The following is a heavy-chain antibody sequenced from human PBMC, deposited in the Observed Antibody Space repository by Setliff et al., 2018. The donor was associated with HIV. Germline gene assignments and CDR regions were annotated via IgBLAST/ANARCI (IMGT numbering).Heavy chain of an antibody. CDR2: FDPEHRKT. CDR1: RYTLTELS. V-gene: IGHV1-24*01. Sequence: GASVKVSCKVSRYTLTELSMHWVRQAPGKGLEWMGSFDPEHRKTLYAQKFQGRVTMTQDTSTDTAYMELSSLRSDDTAVYYCGAKRRYNYDLKGPLDYWAQGTLVTVSS. CDR3: GAKRRYNYDLKGPLDY. J-gene: IGHJ4*02. D-gene: IGHD5-18*01.